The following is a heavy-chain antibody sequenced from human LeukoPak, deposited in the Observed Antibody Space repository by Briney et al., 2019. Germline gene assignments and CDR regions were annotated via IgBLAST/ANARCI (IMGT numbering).Heavy chain of an antibody. CDR3: ARESRPSGYYYYGMDV. CDR2: ISSDGSNK. D-gene: IGHD3-10*01. V-gene: IGHV3-30-3*01. CDR1: GFTFSSYA. Sequence: PGRSLRLSCAASGFTFSSYAMHWVRQAPGKGLEWVAVISSDGSNKYYADSVKGRFTISRDNSKNTLYLQMNSLRAEDTAVYYCARESRPSGYYYYGMDVWGQGTTVTVSS. J-gene: IGHJ6*02.